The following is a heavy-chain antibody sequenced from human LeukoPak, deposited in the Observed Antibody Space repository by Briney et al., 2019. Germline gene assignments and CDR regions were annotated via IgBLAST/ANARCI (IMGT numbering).Heavy chain of an antibody. CDR1: GYTFTAYY. V-gene: IGHV1-2*02. CDR2: INPNSGGT. Sequence: ASVKVSCKASGYTFTAYYMHWLRQAPGQGLEWMGWINPNSGGTNYAQKFQGRVSMTRDTSISAAYVELYRLRSDDTAVFYCARASAAWWELPGYWGQGTLVTVSS. D-gene: IGHD1-26*01. CDR3: ARASAAWWELPGY. J-gene: IGHJ4*02.